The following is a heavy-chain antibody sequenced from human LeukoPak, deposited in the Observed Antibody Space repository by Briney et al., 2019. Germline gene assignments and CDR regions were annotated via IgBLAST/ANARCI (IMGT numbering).Heavy chain of an antibody. CDR1: GGSISSYY. Sequence: SETLSLTCTVSGGSISSYYWSWIRQPAGKGLEWIGRIYTSGSTNYNPSLKSRVTMSVDTSKNQFSLKPSSVTAADTAVYYCAGDEGSSSRGRWYNWFDPWGQGTLVTVSS. D-gene: IGHD6-6*01. V-gene: IGHV4-4*07. CDR2: IYTSGST. J-gene: IGHJ5*02. CDR3: AGDEGSSSRGRWYNWFDP.